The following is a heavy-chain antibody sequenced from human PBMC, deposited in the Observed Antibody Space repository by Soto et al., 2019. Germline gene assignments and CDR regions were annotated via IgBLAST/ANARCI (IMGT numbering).Heavy chain of an antibody. CDR1: GFSFNLFT. V-gene: IGHV3-30-3*01. CDR3: ARGNMDV. J-gene: IGHJ6*02. CDR2: VSHVGDNK. Sequence: QVQLEESGGGVVQPGRSLRLSCAASGFSFNLFTFHWVRQAPGRGLEWVAVVSHVGDNKFYADSVKGRFTISRDDSKNMLYLQMNSLRVDDTALYYCARGNMDVWDQGTTVTVSS.